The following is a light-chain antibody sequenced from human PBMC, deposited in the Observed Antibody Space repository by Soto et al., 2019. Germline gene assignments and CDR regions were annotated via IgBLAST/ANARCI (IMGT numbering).Light chain of an antibody. CDR2: DVS. CDR1: SSDVGAYNY. Sequence: QSVLTQPASVSGSPGQSITISCTGTSSDVGAYNYVSWYQQHPGKAPKLMIYDVSNRPSEVSNRFSGSKSGNTASLTISGLQAEDEADYYCSSYTTSSTLVFGGGTKVTVL. V-gene: IGLV2-14*03. CDR3: SSYTTSSTLV. J-gene: IGLJ2*01.